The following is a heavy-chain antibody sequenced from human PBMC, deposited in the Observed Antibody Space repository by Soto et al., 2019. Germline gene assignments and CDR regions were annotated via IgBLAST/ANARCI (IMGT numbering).Heavy chain of an antibody. CDR3: ARATPMPLDAIDI. Sequence: GGSLRLSCAASGFTFSSYSMNWVRQAPGKGLEWVSSISSSSSYIYYADSVKGRFTISRDNAKNSLYLQMNSLRAEDTAVYYCARATPMPLDAIDIWGQGPLVTV. CDR2: ISSSSSYI. D-gene: IGHD2-2*01. J-gene: IGHJ3*02. V-gene: IGHV3-21*01. CDR1: GFTFSSYS.